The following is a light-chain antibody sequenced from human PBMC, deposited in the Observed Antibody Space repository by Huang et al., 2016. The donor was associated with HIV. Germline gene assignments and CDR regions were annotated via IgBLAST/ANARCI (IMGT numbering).Light chain of an antibody. CDR1: QDIISY. V-gene: IGKV1-9*01. CDR3: LQLNTYPGT. J-gene: IGKJ3*01. CDR2: AAS. Sequence: IQLTQSPSSLSASVGDSVTITCRASQDIISYLAWYQQKPGKAPKLLIYAASTLESGVPSRFSGSGSGTDFTLTINNLQPEDFATYYCLQLNTYPGTFGPGTNVDV.